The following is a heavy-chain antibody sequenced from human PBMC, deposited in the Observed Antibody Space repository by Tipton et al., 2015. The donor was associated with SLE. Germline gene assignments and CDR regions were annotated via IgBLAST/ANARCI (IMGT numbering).Heavy chain of an antibody. CDR1: GFTFSSYT. CDR3: AKKHGQWLVLKWYFDL. V-gene: IGHV3-30-3*02. D-gene: IGHD6-19*01. Sequence: SLRLSCAASGFTFSSYTMYWVRQAPGKGLECVAVISSDGSNKYYAGSVKGRFTISRDNSKNTLHLQMNSLRAEDTAVYYCAKKHGQWLVLKWYFDLWGRGTLVTVSS. J-gene: IGHJ2*01. CDR2: ISSDGSNK.